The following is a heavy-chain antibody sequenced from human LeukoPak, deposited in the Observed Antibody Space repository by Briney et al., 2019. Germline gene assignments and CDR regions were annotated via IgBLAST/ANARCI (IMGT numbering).Heavy chain of an antibody. D-gene: IGHD2-2*01. V-gene: IGHV4-59*08. Sequence: SETLSLTCTVSGGSISSYYWSWIRQPPGKGLEWIGYIYYSGSTNYNPSLKSRVTISVDTSKNQFSLKLSSVTAADTAVYYCARKGHAVVVGPAASSDYYYYGMDVWGQGTTVTVSS. J-gene: IGHJ6*02. CDR3: ARKGHAVVVGPAASSDYYYYGMDV. CDR2: IYYSGST. CDR1: GGSISSYY.